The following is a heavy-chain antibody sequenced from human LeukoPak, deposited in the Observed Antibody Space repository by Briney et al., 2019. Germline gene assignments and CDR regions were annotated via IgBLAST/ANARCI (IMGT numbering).Heavy chain of an antibody. D-gene: IGHD4-23*01. J-gene: IGHJ4*02. Sequence: ASVKVSCKASGYTFISYAMHWVRQARGQRLECMGWINAGNGNTKYSQKFQGRVTITRDTSASTAYMELSSLRSEDTAVYYCARDLDGGYYFDYWGQGTLVTVSS. CDR3: ARDLDGGYYFDY. V-gene: IGHV1-3*01. CDR1: GYTFISYA. CDR2: INAGNGNT.